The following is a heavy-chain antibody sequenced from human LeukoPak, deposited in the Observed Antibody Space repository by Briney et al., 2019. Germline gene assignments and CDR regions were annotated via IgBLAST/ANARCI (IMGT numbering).Heavy chain of an antibody. CDR3: ARDKNRCSSGWYDYFDY. CDR2: IKQDGSEK. J-gene: IGHJ4*02. V-gene: IGHV3-7*01. Sequence: GGSLRLSCAASGFTFSGYWMSWVRQAPGKGLEWVANIKQDGSEKYYVDSVKGRFTISRDNAKNSLYLQMNSLRAEDTAVYYCARDKNRCSSGWYDYFDYWGQGTLVTVSS. D-gene: IGHD6-19*01. CDR1: GFTFSGYW.